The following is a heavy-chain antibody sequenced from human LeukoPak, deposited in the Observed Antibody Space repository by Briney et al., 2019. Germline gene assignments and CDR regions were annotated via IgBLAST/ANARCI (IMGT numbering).Heavy chain of an antibody. D-gene: IGHD3-3*01. CDR3: ARDLASDPIRFLEWPSYYFDY. J-gene: IGHJ4*02. V-gene: IGHV3-9*01. Sequence: HAGGSLRLSCTVSGFTFDDYAMHWVRHTPGKGLEWVAGITGNRDNIGYGDSVKGRFTISRDNAKNSLYLQMNSLRAEDTAVYYCARDLASDPIRFLEWPSYYFDYWGQGTLVTVSS. CDR1: GFTFDDYA. CDR2: ITGNRDNI.